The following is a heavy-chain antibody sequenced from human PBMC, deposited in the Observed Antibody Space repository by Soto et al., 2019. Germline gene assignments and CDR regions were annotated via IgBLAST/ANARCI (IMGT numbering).Heavy chain of an antibody. D-gene: IGHD5-12*01. V-gene: IGHV3-11*01. Sequence: GGSLRLSCAASGFTFSDYYMSWIRQAPGKGLEWVSYISSSGSTIYYADSVKGRFTISRDNAKNSLYLQMNSLGAEDTAVYYCARGSGYSGYEPKAYGDYTVDYFDYWGQGTLVTVSS. J-gene: IGHJ4*02. CDR2: ISSSGSTI. CDR1: GFTFSDYY. CDR3: ARGSGYSGYEPKAYGDYTVDYFDY.